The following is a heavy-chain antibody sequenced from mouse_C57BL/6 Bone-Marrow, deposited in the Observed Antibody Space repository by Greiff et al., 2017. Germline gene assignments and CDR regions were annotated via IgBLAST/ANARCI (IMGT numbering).Heavy chain of an antibody. CDR2: INPNNGGT. CDR3: ARAISSSYFLYWYFDV. J-gene: IGHJ1*03. V-gene: IGHV1-18*01. D-gene: IGHD1-1*01. CDR1: GYTFTDYN. Sequence: EVKLQQSGPELVKPGASVKIPCKASGYTFTDYNMDWVKQSHGKSLEWIGDINPNNGGTIYNQKFKGKATLTVDKSSSTAYMELRSLTSEDTAVYYCARAISSSYFLYWYFDVWGTGTTVTVSS.